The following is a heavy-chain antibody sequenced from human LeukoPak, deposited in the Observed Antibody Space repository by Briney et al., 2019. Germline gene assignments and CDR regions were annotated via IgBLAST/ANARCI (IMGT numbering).Heavy chain of an antibody. CDR2: ISGSGGST. V-gene: IGHV3-23*01. CDR1: GFTFSSYA. D-gene: IGHD3-22*01. J-gene: IGHJ4*02. CDR3: AKRDSSGSYPYYFDY. Sequence: GGSLRLSCAASGFTFSSYAMSWVRQAPGKGLEWVSAISGSGGSTYYADSVKGRFTISRDNSKDTLYLQMNSLRAEDTAVYYCAKRDSSGSYPYYFDYWGQGTLVTVSS.